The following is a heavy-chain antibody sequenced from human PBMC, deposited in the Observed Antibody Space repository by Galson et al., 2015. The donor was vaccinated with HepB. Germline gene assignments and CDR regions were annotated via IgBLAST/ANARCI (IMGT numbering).Heavy chain of an antibody. J-gene: IGHJ4*02. CDR2: IGSSSSYI. D-gene: IGHD6-13*01. V-gene: IGHV3-21*01. CDR3: ARDLSSSSFDY. Sequence: SLRLSCAASGFTFSIYSMNWVRQAPGKGLEWVSSIGSSSSYIYYADSVRGRFTISRDNAKNSLYLQMNSLRAEDTAVYYCARDLSSSSFDYWGQGTLVTVSS. CDR1: GFTFSIYS.